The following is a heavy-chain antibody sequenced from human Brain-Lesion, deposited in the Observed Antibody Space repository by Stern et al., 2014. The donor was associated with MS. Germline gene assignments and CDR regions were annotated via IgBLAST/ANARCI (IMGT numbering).Heavy chain of an antibody. CDR2: IHPSGSA. D-gene: IGHD5-18*01. CDR3: ASGYRIFDY. CDR1: GGSISSGSDY. V-gene: IGHV4-61*02. J-gene: IGHJ4*02. Sequence: VQLLESGPGLVKPSQTLSLTCTVSGGSISSGSDYWSWIRPPVGKGLEWIGRIHPSGSAFYTPSLKSRVTISTDPSMNQFSLDLNSATAADTAIYYCASGYRIFDYWGQGILVTVSS.